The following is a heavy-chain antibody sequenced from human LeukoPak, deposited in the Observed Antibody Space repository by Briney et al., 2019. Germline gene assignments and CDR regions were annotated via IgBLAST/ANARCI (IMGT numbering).Heavy chain of an antibody. CDR3: ARDDNYGIFVNVDY. J-gene: IGHJ4*02. V-gene: IGHV1-58*02. D-gene: IGHD4-11*01. CDR1: GFTFISSA. Sequence: SVKVSCKASGFTFISSAMQWVRQARGQRLEWIGWIVVGSGNTNYAQKFQERVTITRDMSTSTAYMELSSLRSEDTAVYYCARDDNYGIFVNVDYWGQGTLVTVSS. CDR2: IVVGSGNT.